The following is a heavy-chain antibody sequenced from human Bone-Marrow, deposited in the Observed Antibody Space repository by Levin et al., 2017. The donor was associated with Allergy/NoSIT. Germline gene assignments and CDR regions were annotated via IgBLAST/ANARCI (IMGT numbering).Heavy chain of an antibody. D-gene: IGHD3-22*01. CDR1: GFIFSKYV. Sequence: GSLRLSCPASGFIFSKYVMHWVRQAPGEGLEWLAIISSDGSNEFYSGSVKGRFTISRDNSNNTLFLQMHSLRPEDPAVYFCARERLIDFTSGLWFDTWGQGTLVVVSS. V-gene: IGHV3-30-3*01. J-gene: IGHJ5*02. CDR2: ISSDGSNE. CDR3: ARERLIDFTSGLWFDT.